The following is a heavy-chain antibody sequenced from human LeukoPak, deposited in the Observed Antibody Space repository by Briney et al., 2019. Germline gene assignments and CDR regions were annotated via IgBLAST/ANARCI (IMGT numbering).Heavy chain of an antibody. D-gene: IGHD1-14*01. V-gene: IGHV4-39*07. CDR3: ARDPERGYLHYYYYGMDV. CDR1: GGSISSSSYY. Sequence: SETLSLTCTVSGGSISSSSYYWGWIRQPPGKGLEWIGSIYYSGSTYYNPSLKSRVTISVDTSKNQFSLKLSSVTAADTAVYYCARDPERGYLHYYYYGMDVWGQGTTVTVSS. CDR2: IYYSGST. J-gene: IGHJ6*02.